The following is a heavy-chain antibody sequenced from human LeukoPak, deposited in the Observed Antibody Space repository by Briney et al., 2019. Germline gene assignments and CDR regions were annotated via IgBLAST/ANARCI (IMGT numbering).Heavy chain of an antibody. Sequence: PGGSLRLSCAASGITFSSYGMSWVRQAPGKGLEWVSSISSTGGTTYYADSVKGRFTISRDNSKNTLYLQMNSLRDEDTAVYHCAKVSSGYNSIDYWGQGTLVTVSS. CDR1: GITFSSYG. V-gene: IGHV3-23*01. D-gene: IGHD5-24*01. J-gene: IGHJ4*02. CDR2: ISSTGGTT. CDR3: AKVSSGYNSIDY.